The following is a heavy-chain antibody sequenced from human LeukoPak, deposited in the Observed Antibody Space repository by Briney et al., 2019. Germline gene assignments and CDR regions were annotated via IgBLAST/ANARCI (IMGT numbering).Heavy chain of an antibody. CDR3: ARGQGTVTTH. Sequence: SETLSLTCAGSGGSFSGYYWTWIRQPPGKGLGWIGEINHRGSANYTPSLKSRVTISLDTSKNQFSLKLSSVTAADTAVYYCARGQGTVTTHWGQGTLVTVSS. CDR2: INHRGSA. V-gene: IGHV4-34*01. J-gene: IGHJ4*02. CDR1: GGSFSGYY. D-gene: IGHD4-17*01.